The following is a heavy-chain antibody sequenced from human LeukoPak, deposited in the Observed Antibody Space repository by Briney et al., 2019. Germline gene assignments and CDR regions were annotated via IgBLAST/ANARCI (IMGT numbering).Heavy chain of an antibody. CDR3: APSLAYFDY. J-gene: IGHJ4*02. CDR1: GFTFSSYA. V-gene: IGHV3-23*01. Sequence: GGSLRLSCAASGFTFSSYAMSWVRQAPGKGLEWVSAISGSSASTYYAASVKGRFTISGDNSKNTLYLQMNSLRAEDTAVYYCAPSLAYFDYWGQGTLVTVSS. CDR2: ISGSSAST. D-gene: IGHD6-13*01.